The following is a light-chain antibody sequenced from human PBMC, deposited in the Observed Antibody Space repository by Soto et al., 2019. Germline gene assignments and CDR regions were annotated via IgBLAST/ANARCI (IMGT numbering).Light chain of an antibody. Sequence: QSALTQPASVSGSPGQSITISCTGTSSDVGSYNLVSWYQQHPGKAPKLMIYEGSKRPSGVSNRFSGSKSGNTASLTISGLQAEDEADYYCSSYAGRSILYVFGTGTKVTVL. V-gene: IGLV2-23*01. CDR2: EGS. CDR1: SSDVGSYNL. J-gene: IGLJ1*01. CDR3: SSYAGRSILYV.